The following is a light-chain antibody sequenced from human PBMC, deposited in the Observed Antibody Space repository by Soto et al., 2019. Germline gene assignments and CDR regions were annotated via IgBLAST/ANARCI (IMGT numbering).Light chain of an antibody. V-gene: IGKV1-5*03. CDR1: QSISSW. CDR3: QQYNSYPLT. J-gene: IGKJ4*01. Sequence: DIQMTQSPSTLSASVGDRVTITCRASQSISSWLTWYQQKAGQATKLLIYKASIVESGVPSRFSGSGSGTEFTLTISSLQPYDFATYYCQQYNSYPLTFGGGTKVEIK. CDR2: KAS.